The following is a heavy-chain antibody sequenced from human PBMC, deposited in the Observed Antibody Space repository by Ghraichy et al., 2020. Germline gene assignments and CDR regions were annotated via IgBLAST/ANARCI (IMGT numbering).Heavy chain of an antibody. CDR1: GYTFTSYG. D-gene: IGHD3-9*01. V-gene: IGHV1-18*01. Sequence: ASVKVSCKASGYTFTSYGISWVRQAPGQGLEWMGWISAYNGNTNYAQKLQGRVTMTTDTSTSTAYMELRSLRSDDTAVYYCAREQGHWLWNGMDVWGQGTTVTVSS. J-gene: IGHJ6*02. CDR3: AREQGHWLWNGMDV. CDR2: ISAYNGNT.